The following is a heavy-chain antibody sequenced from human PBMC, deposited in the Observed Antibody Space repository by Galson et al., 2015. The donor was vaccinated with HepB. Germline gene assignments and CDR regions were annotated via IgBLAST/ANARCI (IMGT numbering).Heavy chain of an antibody. V-gene: IGHV3-11*01. CDR2: ISSSGYTI. CDR1: GFTFSDYY. J-gene: IGHJ4*02. CDR3: ARAGGYNWNYYDY. D-gene: IGHD1-20*01. Sequence: SLRLSCAASGFTFSDYYMNWIRQAPGKGLEWVSYISSSGYTIYYADSVKGRFTISRDNAQNSLYLQMDSLRAEDTAVYYCARAGGYNWNYYDYWGQGTLVTVSS.